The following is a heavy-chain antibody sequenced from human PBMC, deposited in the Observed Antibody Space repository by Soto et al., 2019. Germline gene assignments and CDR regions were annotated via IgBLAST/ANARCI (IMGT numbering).Heavy chain of an antibody. CDR2: IYYSGST. J-gene: IGHJ5*02. Sequence: PSETLSLTCTVSGGSISSYYWSWIRQPPGKGLEWIGYIYYSGSTNYNPSLRSRVTISVDTSKNQFSLKLSSVTAADTAVYYCAREYREDTIFGVVISNWFDPWGQGTLVTVS. V-gene: IGHV4-59*01. CDR3: AREYREDTIFGVVISNWFDP. D-gene: IGHD3-3*01. CDR1: GGSISSYY.